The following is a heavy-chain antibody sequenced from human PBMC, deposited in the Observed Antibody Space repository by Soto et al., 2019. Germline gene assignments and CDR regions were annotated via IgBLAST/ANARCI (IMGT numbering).Heavy chain of an antibody. CDR2: INAGNGNT. CDR3: ATQMGEGYFDY. CDR1: GYTFTSYA. J-gene: IGHJ4*02. V-gene: IGHV1-3*01. D-gene: IGHD3-16*01. Sequence: QVQLVQSGAEVKKPGASVKVSCKASGYTFTSYAMHWVRQAPGQRLEWMGWINAGNGNTKYSQKFQGRVTITRDTAASTAYMELSSLRSEDTAVYYCATQMGEGYFDYWGQGTLVTVSS.